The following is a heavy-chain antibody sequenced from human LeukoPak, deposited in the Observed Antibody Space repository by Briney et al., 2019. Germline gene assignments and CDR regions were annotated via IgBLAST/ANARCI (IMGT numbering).Heavy chain of an antibody. CDR3: ARGWRSSLGNWFDP. CDR2: MNPNSGNT. D-gene: IGHD6-13*01. J-gene: IGHJ5*02. V-gene: IGHV1-8*01. Sequence: GASVKVSCKASGYTFTSYDINWVRQATGQGLEWMGWMNPNSGNTGYAQKFQGRVTMTRNTSMSTAYMELSSLRSEDTAVYYCARGWRSSLGNWFDPWGQGTLVTVSS. CDR1: GYTFTSYD.